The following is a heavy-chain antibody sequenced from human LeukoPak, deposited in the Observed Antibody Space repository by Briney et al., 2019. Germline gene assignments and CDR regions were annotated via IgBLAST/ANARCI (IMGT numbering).Heavy chain of an antibody. Sequence: SETLSLTCTVSGGSISSYYWSWIRQPPGKGLEWIGYIYYSGSTNYNPSLKSRVTISVDTSKNQFSLKLSSVTAADTAVYYCARGYCSGGSCYSSWFDPWGQGTLVTVSS. CDR2: IYYSGST. CDR3: ARGYCSGGSCYSSWFDP. D-gene: IGHD2-15*01. V-gene: IGHV4-59*01. CDR1: GGSISSYY. J-gene: IGHJ5*02.